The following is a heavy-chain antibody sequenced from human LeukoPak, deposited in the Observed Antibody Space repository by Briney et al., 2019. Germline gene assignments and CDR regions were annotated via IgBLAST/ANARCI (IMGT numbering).Heavy chain of an antibody. D-gene: IGHD2-15*01. CDR3: AKVGAAATGFPFDY. Sequence: GGSLRLSCAASGFTFSSFWMSWVRQAPGKGLEWVSAISGSGGSTYYADSVKGRFTISRDNSKNTLYLQMNSLRAEDTAVYYCAKVGAAATGFPFDYWGQGTLVTVSS. V-gene: IGHV3-23*01. CDR1: GFTFSSFW. CDR2: ISGSGGST. J-gene: IGHJ4*02.